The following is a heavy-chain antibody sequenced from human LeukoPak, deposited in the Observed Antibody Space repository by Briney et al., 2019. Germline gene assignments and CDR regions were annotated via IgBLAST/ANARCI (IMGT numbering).Heavy chain of an antibody. D-gene: IGHD6-13*01. CDR2: VQGNGIET. V-gene: IGHV3-23*01. J-gene: IGHJ4*02. CDR3: AKDWYDY. CDR1: GFTFSSYA. Sequence: GGSLRLSCAACGFTFSSYAMTWVREAPGKGVEWVSTVQGNGIETYYTESVKGRFTISRDNSKNTLYMHMDSMRAEDTAVYFCAKDWYDYWGQGTLVTVSS.